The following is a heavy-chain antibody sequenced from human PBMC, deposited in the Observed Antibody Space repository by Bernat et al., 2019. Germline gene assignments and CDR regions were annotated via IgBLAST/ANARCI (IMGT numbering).Heavy chain of an antibody. J-gene: IGHJ1*01. D-gene: IGHD5-24*01. CDR1: GSSISSNSYY. Sequence: QLQLQESGPGLVKPSETLSLTCIVSGSSISSNSYYWDWIRQPPGKGLEWIGSLYFSGSNYYNPSLDSRVTISVDTSKNHLSLGLSSVTAADTAVYYCAGSRDVYRSGRFQHGGRGTLVTVSS. V-gene: IGHV4-39*02. CDR3: AGSRDVYRSGRFQH. CDR2: LYFSGSN.